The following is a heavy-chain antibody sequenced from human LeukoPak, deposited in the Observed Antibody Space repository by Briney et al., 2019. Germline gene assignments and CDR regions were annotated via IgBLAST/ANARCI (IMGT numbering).Heavy chain of an antibody. CDR1: GGSISSYY. Sequence: PSETLSLTCTVSGGSISSYYWSWIRQPPGKGLEWIGYIYYSGSTNYNPSLKSRVTISVDTSKNQFSLKLSSVTAADTAVYYCARVSGSWDRGYFDYWGQGTLVTVSS. J-gene: IGHJ4*02. CDR3: ARVSGSWDRGYFDY. V-gene: IGHV4-59*01. D-gene: IGHD1-26*01. CDR2: IYYSGST.